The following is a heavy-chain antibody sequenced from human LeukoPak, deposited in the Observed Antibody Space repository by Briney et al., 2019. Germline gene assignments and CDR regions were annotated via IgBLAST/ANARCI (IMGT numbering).Heavy chain of an antibody. J-gene: IGHJ4*02. Sequence: SETLSLTCTVSGGSISSYYWSWIRQPPGKGLEWIGYIYYSGSTNYNPSLKSRVTISVDTSKNQFSLKLSSVTAADTAVYYCGSLPGYGDFTYFDYWGQGTLVTVSS. V-gene: IGHV4-59*08. CDR1: GGSISSYY. CDR3: GSLPGYGDFTYFDY. D-gene: IGHD4-17*01. CDR2: IYYSGST.